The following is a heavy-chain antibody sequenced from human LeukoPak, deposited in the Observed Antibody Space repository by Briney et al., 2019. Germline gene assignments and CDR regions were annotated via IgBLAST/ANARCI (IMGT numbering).Heavy chain of an antibody. V-gene: IGHV3-30-3*01. Sequence: GGSLRLSCAASGFTFSDYYMSWIRQAPGKGLEWVAVISYDGSNKYYADSVKGRFTISRDNSKNTLYLQMNSLRAEDTAVYYCAREDSSGYYLFDYWGQGTLVTVSS. J-gene: IGHJ4*02. D-gene: IGHD3-22*01. CDR3: AREDSSGYYLFDY. CDR1: GFTFSDYY. CDR2: ISYDGSNK.